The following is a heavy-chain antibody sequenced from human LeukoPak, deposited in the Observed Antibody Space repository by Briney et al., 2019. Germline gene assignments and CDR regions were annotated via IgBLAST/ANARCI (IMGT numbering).Heavy chain of an antibody. CDR1: GFTFSSQA. J-gene: IGHJ4*02. Sequence: GGSLRLSCAASGFTFSSQAMNWVRQAPGKGLEWVSTMTGSGGSTYYADSVKGRFTISRDNSKNTLYLQMSSLRAEDTAVYYCARDPSYWGQGTLVTVSS. CDR2: MTGSGGST. V-gene: IGHV3-23*01. CDR3: ARDPSY.